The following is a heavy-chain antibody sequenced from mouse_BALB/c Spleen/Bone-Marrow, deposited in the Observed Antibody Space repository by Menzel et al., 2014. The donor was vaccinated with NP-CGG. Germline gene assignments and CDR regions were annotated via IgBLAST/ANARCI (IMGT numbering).Heavy chain of an antibody. CDR2: ISDGGSYT. D-gene: IGHD2-4*01. Sequence: LMESGGGLVKPGGSLKLSCAASGFTFSDYYMYWVRQTPEKRLEWVATISDGGSYTYYPDSVKGRFTISRDHAKNNLYLQMSSLKSEDTAMYYCARVSYDYFDYWGQGTTLTVSS. J-gene: IGHJ2*01. CDR3: ARVSYDYFDY. CDR1: GFTFSDYY. V-gene: IGHV5-4*02.